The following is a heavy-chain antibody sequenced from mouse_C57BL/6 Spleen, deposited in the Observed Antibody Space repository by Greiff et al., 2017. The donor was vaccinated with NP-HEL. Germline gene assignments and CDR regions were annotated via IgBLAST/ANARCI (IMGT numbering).Heavy chain of an antibody. Sequence: QVQLKQPGAELVMPGASVKLSCKASGYTFTSYWMHWVKQRPGQGLEWIGEIDPSDSYTNYNQKFKGKSTLTVDKSSSTAYMQLSSLTSEDSAVYYCARGGRSGPYAMDYWGQGTSVTVSS. CDR1: GYTFTSYW. J-gene: IGHJ4*01. CDR2: IDPSDSYT. CDR3: ARGGRSGPYAMDY. D-gene: IGHD1-3*01. V-gene: IGHV1-69*01.